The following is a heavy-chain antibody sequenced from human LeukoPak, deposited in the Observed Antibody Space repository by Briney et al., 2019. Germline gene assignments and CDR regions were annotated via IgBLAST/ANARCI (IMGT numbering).Heavy chain of an antibody. V-gene: IGHV3-15*01. CDR1: GFTFTYAW. J-gene: IGHJ4*02. Sequence: PVGSLRLSCAASGFTFTYAWMSWVRQAPGKGLEWVGRIKNETDGGTTAYGSPVKGRFTISRDDSKKTLFLQINTLKTEDTAIYYCTIRRSHIDYWGEGTRVTVSS. CDR2: IKNETDGGTT. CDR3: TIRRSHIDY. D-gene: IGHD1-26*01.